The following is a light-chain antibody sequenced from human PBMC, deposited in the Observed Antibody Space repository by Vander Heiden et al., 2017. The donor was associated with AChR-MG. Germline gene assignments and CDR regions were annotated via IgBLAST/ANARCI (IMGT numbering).Light chain of an antibody. CDR1: SSDVGGYNY. CDR2: DVS. V-gene: IGLV2-14*03. J-gene: IGLJ1*01. CDR3: SSYTSGSTLDV. Sequence: SALTQPASASGSPGQSITISFTGTSSDVGGYNYVSWYQQRPGEAPQLVICDVSNRPSGVSSRFSGSKSGNTASLTISGLQAEDEADYYCSSYTSGSTLDVFGTGTKVTVL.